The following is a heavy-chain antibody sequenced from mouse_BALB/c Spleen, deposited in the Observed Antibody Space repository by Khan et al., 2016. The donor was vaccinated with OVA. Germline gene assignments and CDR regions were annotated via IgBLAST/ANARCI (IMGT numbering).Heavy chain of an antibody. Sequence: VQLKQSGPELEKPGASVKISCKASGYSFTGYNMNWVKQSNGESLEWIGNIDPYYGGISYNQKFKGKATLTVDKSSRTAYMQLKSLTSEDSAVYYCARSTWYFDVWGAGTTVTVSS. CDR2: IDPYYGGI. J-gene: IGHJ1*01. V-gene: IGHV1-39*01. CDR3: ARSTWYFDV. CDR1: GYSFTGYN.